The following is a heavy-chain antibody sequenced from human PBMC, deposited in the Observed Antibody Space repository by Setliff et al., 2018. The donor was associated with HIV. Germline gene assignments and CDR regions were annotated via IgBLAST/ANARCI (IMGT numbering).Heavy chain of an antibody. J-gene: IGHJ4*02. CDR2: VIPVFGTG. D-gene: IGHD3-16*01. Sequence: ASVKVSCKVSGGTFSDYAVTWVRQAPGQGLEWMGGVIPVFGTGNYAQKFQGRVTITTDESTRTAYMELRSLRSEDTAVYYCARGDHDYVWGSLNSWGQGTLVTVSS. CDR3: ARGDHDYVWGSLNS. V-gene: IGHV1-69*05. CDR1: GGTFSDYA.